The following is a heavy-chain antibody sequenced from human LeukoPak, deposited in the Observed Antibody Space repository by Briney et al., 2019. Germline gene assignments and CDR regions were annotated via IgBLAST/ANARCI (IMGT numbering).Heavy chain of an antibody. Sequence: SETLSLTCTVSGGSISKYYWCWIRHPPEKGLEWIGYIYYTGSTNYNPSLKSRVTISVDTSKNQFSLKLTSVTAADTAVYYCARSYDNSGYYYYGMDVWGQGTTVTVSS. CDR1: GGSISKYY. D-gene: IGHD5-12*01. V-gene: IGHV4-59*01. CDR2: IYYTGST. J-gene: IGHJ6*02. CDR3: ARSYDNSGYYYYGMDV.